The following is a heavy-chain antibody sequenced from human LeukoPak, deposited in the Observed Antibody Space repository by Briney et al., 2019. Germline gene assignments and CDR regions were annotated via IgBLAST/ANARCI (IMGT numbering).Heavy chain of an antibody. J-gene: IGHJ4*02. Sequence: SGGSLRLSCAASGFTFSSYSMNWVRQAPGKGLEWVSSISSSSSYTYYADSVKGRFTISRDNSKNTLYLQMNSLRAEDTAVYYCAKGPDSSGWYGRFDYWGQGTLVTVSS. D-gene: IGHD6-19*01. CDR2: ISSSSSYT. V-gene: IGHV3-21*04. CDR1: GFTFSSYS. CDR3: AKGPDSSGWYGRFDY.